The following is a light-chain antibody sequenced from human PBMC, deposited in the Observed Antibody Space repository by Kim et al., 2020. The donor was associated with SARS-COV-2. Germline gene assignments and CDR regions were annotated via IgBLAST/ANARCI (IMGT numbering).Light chain of an antibody. Sequence: DIQMTQSPSTLSASVGDRVTITCRASQSISSWLAWYQQKPGKAPKLLIYKASSLESGVPSRFSGSGSGTEFTLTISSLQPDDFATYYCQQYNRYSRTFGQGTTVDI. CDR3: QQYNRYSRT. CDR1: QSISSW. J-gene: IGKJ1*01. CDR2: KAS. V-gene: IGKV1-5*03.